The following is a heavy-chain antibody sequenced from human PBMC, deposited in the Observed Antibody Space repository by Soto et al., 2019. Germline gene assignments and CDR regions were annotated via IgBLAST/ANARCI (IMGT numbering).Heavy chain of an antibody. Sequence: GVSLRLSCAASGFTFSSYAMSWVRQAPGKGLEWVSAISGSGGSTYYADSVKGRFTISRDNSKNTLYLQMNSLRAEDTAVYYCANWNDAESNYYYYGMDVWGQGTTVTVSS. J-gene: IGHJ6*02. D-gene: IGHD1-1*01. V-gene: IGHV3-23*01. CDR3: ANWNDAESNYYYYGMDV. CDR1: GFTFSSYA. CDR2: ISGSGGST.